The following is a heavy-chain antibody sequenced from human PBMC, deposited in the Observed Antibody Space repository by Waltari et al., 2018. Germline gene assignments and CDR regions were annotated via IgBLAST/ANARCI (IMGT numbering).Heavy chain of an antibody. CDR1: GVTVGNNY. Sequence: EVQLVESGGDLIQPGGSLRLSCAASGVTVGNNYMTWLRQAPGKGLAWVAVIYSGGGIQYADSVKGRFTISRDNSKNTVYLQMNSLRTEDTAMYYCARKQVETPLGYWGQGTLVTVSS. CDR3: ARKQVETPLGY. J-gene: IGHJ4*02. CDR2: IYSGGGI. D-gene: IGHD2-21*02. V-gene: IGHV3-53*01.